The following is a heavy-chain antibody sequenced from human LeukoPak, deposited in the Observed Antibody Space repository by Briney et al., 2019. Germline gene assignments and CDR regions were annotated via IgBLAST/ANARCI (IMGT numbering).Heavy chain of an antibody. D-gene: IGHD2-2*01. CDR2: IYYSGST. CDR3: ARDELYCSSTCCSNFYYYGMDV. V-gene: IGHV4-59*01. CDR1: GGSISSYY. J-gene: IGHJ6*04. Sequence: SETLSLTCTVSGGSISSYYWSWIRQPPGKGLEWIGYIYYSGSTNYNPSLKSRVTISVDTSKNQFSLKLSSVTAADTAVYYCARDELYCSSTCCSNFYYYGMDVWGKGTTVTVSS.